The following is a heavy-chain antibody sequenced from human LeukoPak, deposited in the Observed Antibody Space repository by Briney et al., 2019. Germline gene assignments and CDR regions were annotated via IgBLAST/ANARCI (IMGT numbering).Heavy chain of an antibody. CDR3: ASPMVRGVG. Sequence: SQTLSLTCAISGDSVSSDSGGWSWIRQSPSRGLEWLGRIFYRSKWYNDDALSVKSRITITPDTAKNQFSLQLNSVTPEDTAVYYCASPMVRGVGWGQGTLVTVSS. D-gene: IGHD3-10*01. CDR2: IFYRSKWYN. V-gene: IGHV6-1*01. CDR1: GDSVSSDSGG. J-gene: IGHJ4*02.